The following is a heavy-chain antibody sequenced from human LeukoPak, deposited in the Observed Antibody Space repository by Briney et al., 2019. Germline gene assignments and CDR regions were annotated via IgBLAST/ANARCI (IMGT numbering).Heavy chain of an antibody. V-gene: IGHV1-2*02. CDR3: ARVMMATIIPSVYFDY. Sequence: ASVKVSCKASGYTFTGYYMHWVRQAPGQGLEWMGWINPNSGGTNYAQNFQARVTMTRDTSISTAYMGLSRLRSDDTAVYYCARVMMATIIPSVYFDYWGQGTLVTVAS. J-gene: IGHJ4*02. CDR1: GYTFTGYY. D-gene: IGHD5-12*01. CDR2: INPNSGGT.